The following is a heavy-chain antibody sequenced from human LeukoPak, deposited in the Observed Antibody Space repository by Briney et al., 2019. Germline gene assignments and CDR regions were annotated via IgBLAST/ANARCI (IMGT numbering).Heavy chain of an antibody. V-gene: IGHV3-21*01. J-gene: IGHJ6*02. D-gene: IGHD4-17*01. CDR1: GITFSSYS. CDR3: AKDNNDYGELYYGMDV. Sequence: GGSLRLSCAASGITFSSYSMNWVRQAPGKGLEWVSSISSSSSYIYYADSVKGRFTISRDNAKNTLYLQMNSLRAEDTAVYYCAKDNNDYGELYYGMDVWGQGTTVTVSS. CDR2: ISSSSSYI.